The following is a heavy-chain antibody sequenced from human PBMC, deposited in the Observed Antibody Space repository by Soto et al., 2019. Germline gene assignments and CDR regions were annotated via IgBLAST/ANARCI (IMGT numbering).Heavy chain of an antibody. Sequence: QVQLVQSGAEVKKPGASVKVSCKASDYTFINYGITWVRQAPGQGLEWMGWISIYSGNTNYAQKFQDRVTLTRDTSTSTAYMELRSLRSDDTAVYYCARGVGSSYGFPDYWGQGTPVTVSS. CDR3: ARGVGSSYGFPDY. CDR1: DYTFINYG. CDR2: ISIYSGNT. V-gene: IGHV1-18*01. D-gene: IGHD5-18*01. J-gene: IGHJ4*02.